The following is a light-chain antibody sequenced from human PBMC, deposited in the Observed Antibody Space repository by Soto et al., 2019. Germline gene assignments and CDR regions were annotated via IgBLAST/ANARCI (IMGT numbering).Light chain of an antibody. CDR2: SND. V-gene: IGLV1-44*01. CDR3: AVWDDRLNGYV. Sequence: QSVLTQPPSASGTPGQRVTISCSGSSSNIGSNTVNWYRHLPGAAPKLLIQSNDQRPSGVPDRFSGSQSGTSASLAISGLQSEDEADYYCAVWDDRLNGYVFGTGTKVTVL. CDR1: SSNIGSNT. J-gene: IGLJ1*01.